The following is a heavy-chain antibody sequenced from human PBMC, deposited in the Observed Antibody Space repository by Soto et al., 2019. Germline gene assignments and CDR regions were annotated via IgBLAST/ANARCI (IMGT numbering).Heavy chain of an antibody. CDR1: GVTVSRNY. J-gene: IGHJ2*01. Sequence: GESLRLSCAASGVTVSRNYICWVRQAPGKGLEWVSVIYSGSTAHYAESVRSRFTISTDNFKDTLYLQMNSLRVDDTAMYYCARHVGSYWYCDLWGRGTLVTVSS. V-gene: IGHV3-66*04. D-gene: IGHD1-26*01. CDR3: ARHVGSYWYCDL. CDR2: IYSGSTA.